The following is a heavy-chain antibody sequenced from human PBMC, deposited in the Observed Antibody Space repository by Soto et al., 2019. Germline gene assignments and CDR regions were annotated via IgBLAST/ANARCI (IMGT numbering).Heavy chain of an antibody. J-gene: IGHJ6*02. CDR2: INPSGGST. CDR1: GYTFTSYY. D-gene: IGHD3-16*01. V-gene: IGHV1-46*01. CDR3: AGVGSYVSDLGYYYYGMDV. Sequence: QVQLVQSGAEGKKPGASVKVSCKASGYTFTSYYMHWVRQAPGQGLEWMGIINPSGGSTSYAQKFQGRVTVTRDTSASTVYMELRSRRSEDTAVYYCAGVGSYVSDLGYYYYGMDVWGQGTTVTVSS.